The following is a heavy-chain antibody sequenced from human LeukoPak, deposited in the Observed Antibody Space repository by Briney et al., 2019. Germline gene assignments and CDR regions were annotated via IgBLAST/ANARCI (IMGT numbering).Heavy chain of an antibody. CDR3: ARGGSSSGLGDY. Sequence: GGSLRLSCAASGFTFSSYAMSWVRQAPGKGLEWVSSISSSSRYIYYAASVKGRFTISRDNAKNSLYLQMNSLRAEDTAVYYCARGGSSSGLGDYWGQGTLVTVSS. V-gene: IGHV3-21*01. CDR1: GFTFSSYA. CDR2: ISSSSRYI. J-gene: IGHJ4*02. D-gene: IGHD6-6*01.